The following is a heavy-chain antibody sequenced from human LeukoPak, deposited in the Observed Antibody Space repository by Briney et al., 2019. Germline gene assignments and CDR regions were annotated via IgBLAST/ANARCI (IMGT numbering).Heavy chain of an antibody. V-gene: IGHV3-23*01. CDR1: GFTFSSYA. CDR3: AKGGYCSGSSCYSSFDY. J-gene: IGHJ4*02. D-gene: IGHD2-15*01. Sequence: GGSLRLSCAASGFTFSSYAMSWVRQAPGKGLEWVSAISGSGGSTYYADSVKGRFTISRDNSKNTLYLQMNSLRAEDTAVYYCAKGGYCSGSSCYSSFDYWGQGTLVTVSS. CDR2: ISGSGGST.